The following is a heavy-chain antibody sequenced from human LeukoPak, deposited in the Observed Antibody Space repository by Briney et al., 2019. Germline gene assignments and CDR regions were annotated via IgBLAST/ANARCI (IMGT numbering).Heavy chain of an antibody. Sequence: GGSLRLSCAASGFTFSSYAMSWVRQAPGKGLEWVSAISGSGGSTYYADSVKGRFTISRDNSKNTLYLQMNSLRAEDTAVYYCAIEESGSSSDSNGAFDIWGQGTMVTVSS. J-gene: IGHJ3*02. CDR2: ISGSGGST. CDR1: GFTFSSYA. D-gene: IGHD6-6*01. V-gene: IGHV3-23*01. CDR3: AIEESGSSSDSNGAFDI.